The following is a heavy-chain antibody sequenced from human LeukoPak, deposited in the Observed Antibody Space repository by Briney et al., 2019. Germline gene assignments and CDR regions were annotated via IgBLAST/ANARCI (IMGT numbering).Heavy chain of an antibody. D-gene: IGHD2-2*01. V-gene: IGHV4-31*03. CDR2: IYYSGST. J-gene: IGHJ4*02. Sequence: PSETLSLTCTVSGGSISSGGYYWSWIRQHPGKGLEWIGYIYYSGSTYYNPSLKSRVTISVDTSKNQFSLKLGSVTAADTAVYYCARGIVVVPAAYFDYWGQGTLVTASS. CDR1: GGSISSGGYY. CDR3: ARGIVVVPAAYFDY.